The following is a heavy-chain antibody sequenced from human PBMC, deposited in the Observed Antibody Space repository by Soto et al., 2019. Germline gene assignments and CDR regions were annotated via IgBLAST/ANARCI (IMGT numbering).Heavy chain of an antibody. V-gene: IGHV4-34*01. D-gene: IGHD3-10*01. J-gene: IGHJ5*02. CDR3: ARNRRTMVRGVIGWLDP. Sequence: SETLSLTCAVYGGSFSGYYWSWIRQPPGKGLEWIGEINHSGSTNYNPSLKSRVTISVDTSKNQFSLKLSSVTAADTAVYYCARNRRTMVRGVIGWLDPWGQGTLVTVSS. CDR2: INHSGST. CDR1: GGSFSGYY.